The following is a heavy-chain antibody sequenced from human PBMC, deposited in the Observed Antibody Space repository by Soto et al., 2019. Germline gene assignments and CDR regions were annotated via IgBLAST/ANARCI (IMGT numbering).Heavy chain of an antibody. CDR3: ARANRLSAVAGFAFDI. V-gene: IGHV3-30-3*01. J-gene: IGHJ3*02. CDR2: ISCDGANK. D-gene: IGHD6-19*01. Sequence: QVQLVESGGGVVQPGRSLRLFCAASGFTFSNYAFHWVRQAPGKGLEWVAVISCDGANKYYTGSVKGRFTISRDNSRHTLYLQMNSLRAEDTAIYYCARANRLSAVAGFAFDIWGQGTVVTVSS. CDR1: GFTFSNYA.